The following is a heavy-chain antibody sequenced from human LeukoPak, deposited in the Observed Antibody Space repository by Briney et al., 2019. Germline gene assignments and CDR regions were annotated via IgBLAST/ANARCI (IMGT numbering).Heavy chain of an antibody. CDR1: GGTFSSYA. CDR3: ARDSGSLEMATELDY. J-gene: IGHJ4*02. D-gene: IGHD3-10*01. Sequence: SVKVSCKASGGTFSSYAISWVRQAPGQGLEWMGRIIPILGIANYAQKFQGRVTITADKSTSTAYMELSSLRSEDTAVYYCARDSGSLEMATELDYWGQGTLVTASS. CDR2: IIPILGIA. V-gene: IGHV1-69*04.